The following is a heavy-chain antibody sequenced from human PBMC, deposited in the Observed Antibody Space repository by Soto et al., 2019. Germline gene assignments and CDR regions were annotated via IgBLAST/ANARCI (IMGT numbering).Heavy chain of an antibody. V-gene: IGHV4-61*01. CDR1: GGSVSSGSYY. J-gene: IGHJ5*02. CDR2: IYYSGST. CDR3: ETDVDRTTKWFDP. D-gene: IGHD4-4*01. Sequence: PSETLSLTCTVSGGSVSSGSYYWSWIRQPPGKGLEWIGYIYYSGSTNYIPSLKSRVTISVDTSKNQFSLKLSSVTAANTAVYYCETDVDRTTKWFDPWGQGTLVTVSS.